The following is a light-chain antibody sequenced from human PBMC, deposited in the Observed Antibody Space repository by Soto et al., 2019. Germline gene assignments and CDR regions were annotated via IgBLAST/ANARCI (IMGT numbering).Light chain of an antibody. CDR2: DAS. V-gene: IGKV3-20*01. Sequence: ENALRKSQGTRSVCPGPRSTISCRASQSVSSSLAWYQQKPGLAPTLLISDASSRASGVPDRFTGGGSGTDFTLTIRRLEPEDFALYYCQKYAGSPINCGKGQRREIK. CDR1: QSVSSS. J-gene: IGKJ5*01. CDR3: QKYAGSPIN.